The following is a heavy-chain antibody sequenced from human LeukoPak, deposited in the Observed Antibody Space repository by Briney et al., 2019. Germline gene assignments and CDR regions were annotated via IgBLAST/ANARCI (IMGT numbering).Heavy chain of an antibody. J-gene: IGHJ5*02. CDR1: GGTFSSYA. CDR3: ARGSTRRGWFDP. Sequence: ASVKVSCKASGGTFSSYAISWVRQAPGQGLEWMGRIIPILGIANYAQKFQGRVTITADKSTSTACMELSSLRSEDTAVYYCARGSTRRGWFDPWGQGTLVTVSS. V-gene: IGHV1-69*04. D-gene: IGHD2-2*01. CDR2: IIPILGIA.